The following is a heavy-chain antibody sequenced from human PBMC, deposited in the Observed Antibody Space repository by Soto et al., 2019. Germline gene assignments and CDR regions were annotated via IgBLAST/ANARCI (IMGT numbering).Heavy chain of an antibody. V-gene: IGHV3-30*03. CDR2: ISNDGGTQ. CDR1: TLTVSLYG. CDR3: ARDIWSGNYKWFDS. J-gene: IGHJ5*01. D-gene: IGHD3-3*01. Sequence: GGSLRLSCAASTLTVSLYGIQWVRQAPGKGLDWVAFISNDGGTQYYADSVKGRFSISKDNSMNTVDLHMNSLRAEDTAIYYCARDIWSGNYKWFDSWGQGTLVTVSS.